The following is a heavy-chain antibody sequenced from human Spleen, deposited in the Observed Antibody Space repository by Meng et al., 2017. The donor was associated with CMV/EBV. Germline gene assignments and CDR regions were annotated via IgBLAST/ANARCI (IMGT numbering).Heavy chain of an antibody. CDR3: AREWRRRRYDGNYYVPDGFDL. Sequence: SVKVSCKASGYTFTGHYLHWVRQAPGQGLEWMGWINPNSGGTYYARKFQGRASMTRDTSTRTAYMDLTRLRSEDTALYYCAREWRRRRYDGNYYVPDGFDLWGQGTMVTVSS. V-gene: IGHV1-2*02. J-gene: IGHJ3*01. CDR2: INPNSGGT. CDR1: GYTFTGHY. D-gene: IGHD1-26*01.